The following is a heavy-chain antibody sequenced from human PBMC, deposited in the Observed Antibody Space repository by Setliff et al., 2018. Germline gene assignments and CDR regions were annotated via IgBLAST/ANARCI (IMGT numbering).Heavy chain of an antibody. CDR3: TTGTNYFGSGSTSHLFYMDV. CDR1: GFSFNDAW. J-gene: IGHJ6*03. V-gene: IGHV3-15*01. Sequence: PGGSLRLSCAASGFSFNDAWMNWVRQAPGKGLEWVGHIRSKTDGGATSYAAPVQGRFTISRDDSTNTLYLHMNSLTTEDTGVYYCTTGTNYFGSGSTSHLFYMDVWGKGTTVTVSS. D-gene: IGHD3-10*01. CDR2: IRSKTDGGAT.